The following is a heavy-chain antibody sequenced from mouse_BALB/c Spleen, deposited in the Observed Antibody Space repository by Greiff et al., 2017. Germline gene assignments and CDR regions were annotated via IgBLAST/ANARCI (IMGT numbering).Heavy chain of an antibody. Sequence: QVQLKESGAELVRPGTSVKVSCKASGYAFTNYLIEWVKQRPGQGLEWIGVINPGSGGTNYNEKFKGKATLTADKSSSTAYMQLSSLTSDDSAVYFCAREYGNHYYAMDYWGQGTSVTVSS. V-gene: IGHV1-54*01. D-gene: IGHD2-10*02. CDR2: INPGSGGT. J-gene: IGHJ4*01. CDR1: GYAFTNYL. CDR3: AREYGNHYYAMDY.